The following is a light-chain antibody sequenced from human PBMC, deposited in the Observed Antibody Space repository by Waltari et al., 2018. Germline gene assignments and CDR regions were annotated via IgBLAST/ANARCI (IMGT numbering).Light chain of an antibody. CDR1: QGISNS. Sequence: DIQMTQSPSSLSASVGDRVTITCRASQGISNSLAWYQQKPGKAPKLLLYAASRLESGVPSRFSGSGSGTYYPLTISSLQPEDFATYYCQQYYSTPRTFGQGTKVEIK. CDR2: AAS. J-gene: IGKJ1*01. V-gene: IGKV1-NL1*01. CDR3: QQYYSTPRT.